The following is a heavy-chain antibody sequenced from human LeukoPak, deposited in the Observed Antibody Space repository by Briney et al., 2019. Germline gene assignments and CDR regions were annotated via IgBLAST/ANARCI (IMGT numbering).Heavy chain of an antibody. CDR3: ARTSWEPRPEDAFDI. Sequence: PGGSLRLSCAASGFTFSSYEMNWVRQAPGKGLVWVSRINSDGSSTSYADSVKGRFTISRDNAKNTLYLQMNSLRAEDTAVYYCARTSWEPRPEDAFDIWGQGTMVTISS. CDR2: INSDGSST. V-gene: IGHV3-74*01. CDR1: GFTFSSYE. D-gene: IGHD1-26*01. J-gene: IGHJ3*02.